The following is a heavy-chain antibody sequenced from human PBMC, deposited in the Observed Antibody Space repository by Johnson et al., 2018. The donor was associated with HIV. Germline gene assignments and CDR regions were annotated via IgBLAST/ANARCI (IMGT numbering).Heavy chain of an antibody. D-gene: IGHD4-23*01. CDR1: GFTFSSYA. CDR2: ISYDGSNK. CDR3: TTPGGTRGVFAFDI. J-gene: IGHJ3*02. V-gene: IGHV3-30*04. Sequence: QMLLVESGGGVVRPGGSLRLSCAASGFTFSSYAMHWVRQAPGKGLEWVAVISYDGSNKYYADSVKGRFTISRDNSKNTLYLQMNSLKTEDTAVYYCTTPGGTRGVFAFDIWGQGTMVTVSS.